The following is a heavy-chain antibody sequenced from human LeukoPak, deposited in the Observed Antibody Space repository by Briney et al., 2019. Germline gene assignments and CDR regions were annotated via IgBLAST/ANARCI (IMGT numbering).Heavy chain of an antibody. D-gene: IGHD5-24*01. CDR1: GYTFTVYN. CDR2: IKPSGGDT. CDR3: ARVRDGYNDAYDI. Sequence: ASVKVSCKTSGYTFTVYNLHWVRQAPGQRLEWMGIIKPSGGDTSYAQTLQGRVFMTRDTSTSAVYMGLSSLKSADTAVYYCARVRDGYNDAYDIWGQGTMVTVSS. J-gene: IGHJ3*02. V-gene: IGHV1-46*04.